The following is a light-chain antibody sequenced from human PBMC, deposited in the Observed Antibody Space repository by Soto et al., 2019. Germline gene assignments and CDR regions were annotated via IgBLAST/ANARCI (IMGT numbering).Light chain of an antibody. CDR2: GNS. Sequence: QSVLTQPPSVSGAPGQRVTISCTGRSSNIGAGYDVHWYQQLPGTAPKLLIYGNSNRPSGVPDRFSGSKSGTSASLAITGLQAGDEADYYCQSYDSSLSGAVFGGGTQLTVL. CDR3: QSYDSSLSGAV. J-gene: IGLJ7*01. CDR1: SSNIGAGYD. V-gene: IGLV1-40*01.